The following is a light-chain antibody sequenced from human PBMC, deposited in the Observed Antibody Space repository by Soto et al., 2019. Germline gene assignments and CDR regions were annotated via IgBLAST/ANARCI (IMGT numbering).Light chain of an antibody. CDR1: QSVSRNY. V-gene: IGKV3-20*01. J-gene: IGKJ4*02. Sequence: EIVLTQSPGTLSLSPGERATLSCRASQSVSRNYLVWYQQKPGQAPRLLIYGASGRATGIPDRFSGSGSGTDFTLTISILEPEDFAVYYCQQYDSSPTTFGRGTKVEIK. CDR2: GAS. CDR3: QQYDSSPTT.